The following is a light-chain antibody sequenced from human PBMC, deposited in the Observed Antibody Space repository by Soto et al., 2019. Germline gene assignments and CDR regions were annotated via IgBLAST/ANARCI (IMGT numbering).Light chain of an antibody. CDR3: QQYSNYPWT. CDR2: DAS. CDR1: QSIRNW. Sequence: DIQMTQSPSTLSASVGDRVTITCRASQSIRNWLAWYQQKPGKAPNLLIYDASSLKSGVPSRFSGSGSGTEFTLTISGLQPDDFATYYCQQYSNYPWTVGQGTKVDSK. J-gene: IGKJ1*01. V-gene: IGKV1-5*01.